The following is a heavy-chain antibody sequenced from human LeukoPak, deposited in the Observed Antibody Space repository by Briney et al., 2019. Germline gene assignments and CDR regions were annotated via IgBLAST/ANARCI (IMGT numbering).Heavy chain of an antibody. V-gene: IGHV3-53*01. J-gene: IGHJ3*02. CDR3: ARVGPLEDTVVVPAAQCMIDDAFDI. D-gene: IGHD2-2*01. CDR1: GFTVSSNY. CDR2: IYSGGST. Sequence: GGSLRLSCAASGFTVSSNYMSWVRQAPGKGLEWVSVIYSGGSTYYADSVKGRFTISRDNSKNTLYLQMNSLRAEDTAVYYCARVGPLEDTVVVPAAQCMIDDAFDIWGQGTMVTVSS.